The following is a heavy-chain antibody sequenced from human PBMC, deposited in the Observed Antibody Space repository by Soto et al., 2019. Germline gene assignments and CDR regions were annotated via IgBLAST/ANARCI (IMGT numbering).Heavy chain of an antibody. CDR1: GGTFSSYA. CDR3: ARASYCSSTSCYKPYYYGMDV. CDR2: IIPIFGTA. Sequence: SVKVSCKASGGTFSSYAISWVRQAPGQGLEWMGGIIPIFGTANYAQKSQGRVTITADKSTSTAYMELSSLRSEDTAVYYCARASYCSSTSCYKPYYYGMDVWGQGTTVTVSS. V-gene: IGHV1-69*06. D-gene: IGHD2-2*02. J-gene: IGHJ6*02.